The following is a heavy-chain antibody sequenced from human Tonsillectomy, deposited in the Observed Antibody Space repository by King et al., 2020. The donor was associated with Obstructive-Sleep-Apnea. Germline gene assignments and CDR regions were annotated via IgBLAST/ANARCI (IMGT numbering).Heavy chain of an antibody. CDR1: GFIFSEHT. J-gene: IGHJ6*02. V-gene: IGHV3-21*01. CDR2: ISGSSAYI. CDR3: ATADAVDVFDCYVMDV. Sequence: VQLVESGGGLVKPGGSLRLSCAASGFIFSEHTMNWVRQAPGKGLEWVSSISGSSAYIHYADSVKGRFTISRDNAENSLYLQMNSLRAEDTAVYYCATADAVDVFDCYVMDVWGQGTTVTVSS. D-gene: IGHD4-23*01.